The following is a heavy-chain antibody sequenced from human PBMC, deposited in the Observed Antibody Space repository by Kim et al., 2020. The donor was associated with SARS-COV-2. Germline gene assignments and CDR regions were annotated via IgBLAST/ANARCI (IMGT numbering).Heavy chain of an antibody. J-gene: IGHJ6*02. CDR3: ARTPFYDYVWGSYAYGMDV. D-gene: IGHD3-16*01. Sequence: SRVTISVDASKNQFSLKLSSVTAADTAVYYCARTPFYDYVWGSYAYGMDVWGQGTTVTVSS. V-gene: IGHV4-34*01.